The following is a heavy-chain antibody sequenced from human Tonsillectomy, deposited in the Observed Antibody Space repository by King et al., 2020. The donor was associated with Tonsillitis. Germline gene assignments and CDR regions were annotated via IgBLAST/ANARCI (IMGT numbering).Heavy chain of an antibody. CDR3: ARENYFWNGYHPMDV. V-gene: IGHV3-33*01. J-gene: IGHJ6*03. Sequence: VQLVESGGGVVQPGRSLRLACAASGFTFSSYCMHWVRRAPGKGLEWVALICTDGSHTSYADSVKCRFTISRDSSKNTLYLQMNSLRAADTAVYYCARENYFWNGYHPMDVWGIGTTVTVSS. D-gene: IGHD3-3*01. CDR2: ICTDGSHT. CDR1: GFTFSSYC.